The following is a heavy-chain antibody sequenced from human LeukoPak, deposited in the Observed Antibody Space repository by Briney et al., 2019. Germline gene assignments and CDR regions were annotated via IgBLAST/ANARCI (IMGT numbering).Heavy chain of an antibody. CDR1: GFTFSSYA. Sequence: GGSLRLSCSASGFTFSSYAMHWVRQAPGKGLEYVSAISSNGGSTYYADSVKGRFTISRDNSKNTLYLQMSSLRAEDTAVYYCARDRGVATMDYWGQGTLVTVSS. CDR2: ISSNGGST. CDR3: ARDRGVATMDY. J-gene: IGHJ4*02. D-gene: IGHD5-12*01. V-gene: IGHV3-64D*06.